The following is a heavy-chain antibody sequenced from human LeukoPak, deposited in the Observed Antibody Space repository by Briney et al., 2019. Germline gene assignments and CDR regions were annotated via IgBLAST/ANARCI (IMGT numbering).Heavy chain of an antibody. J-gene: IGHJ3*02. Sequence: GGSLRLSCAASGFTFDDYAMYWVRQAPGKGLEWVSGISWNSGIIGYADSVKGRFTISRDNAKNSLYLQMNSLRAEDTAVYYCARETPYCSGGSCYPDAFDIWGQGTMVTVSS. CDR3: ARETPYCSGGSCYPDAFDI. D-gene: IGHD2-15*01. V-gene: IGHV3-9*01. CDR1: GFTFDDYA. CDR2: ISWNSGII.